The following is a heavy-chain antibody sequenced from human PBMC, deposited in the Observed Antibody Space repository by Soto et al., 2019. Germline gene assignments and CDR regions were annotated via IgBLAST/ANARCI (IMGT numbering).Heavy chain of an antibody. CDR3: ARPPPTNGGDY. CDR2: IYYSGST. D-gene: IGHD4-17*01. CDR1: GGSISSSSYY. Sequence: QLQLQESGPGLVKPSETLSLTCTVSGGSISSSSYYWGWIRQPPGKGLEWIGSIYYSGSTYYNPSLKSRVTISVDTSKNQFSLKLSSVTAADTAVYYCARPPPTNGGDYWGQGTLVTVSS. J-gene: IGHJ4*02. V-gene: IGHV4-39*01.